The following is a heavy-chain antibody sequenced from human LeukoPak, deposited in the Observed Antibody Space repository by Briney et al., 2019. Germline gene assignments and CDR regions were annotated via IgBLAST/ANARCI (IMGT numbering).Heavy chain of an antibody. J-gene: IGHJ6*03. Sequence: GGSLRLSCAASGFTVSSNYMSWVRQAPGKGLEWVSVIYSGGSTYYADSVKGRFTISRDNSKNTLYLQMSSLRAEDTAVYYCARAVPHYYYYYMDVWGKGTTVTVS. CDR1: GFTVSSNY. CDR2: IYSGGST. CDR3: ARAVPHYYYYYMDV. V-gene: IGHV3-53*01.